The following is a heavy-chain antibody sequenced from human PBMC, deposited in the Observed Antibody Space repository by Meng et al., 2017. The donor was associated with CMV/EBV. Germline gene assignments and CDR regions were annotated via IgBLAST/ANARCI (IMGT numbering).Heavy chain of an antibody. CDR1: GGSISSSSYY. V-gene: IGHV4-39*07. J-gene: IGHJ5*02. CDR2: IYYSGST. Sequence: SETLSLTCTVSGGSISSSSYYWGWIRQPPGKGREWIGSIYYSGSTYYNPSLKSRVTISVDTSKNQFSLKLSSVTAADTAVYYCARAHEANWFDPWGQGTLVTVSS. CDR3: ARAHEANWFDP.